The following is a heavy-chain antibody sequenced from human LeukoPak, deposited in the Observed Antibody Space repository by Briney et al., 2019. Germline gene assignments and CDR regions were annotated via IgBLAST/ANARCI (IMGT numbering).Heavy chain of an antibody. CDR2: ISGSGGST. J-gene: IGHJ6*02. D-gene: IGHD6-19*01. CDR3: AKVRITGYSSGWAGYYYYYGMDV. Sequence: PGGSLRLSCAASGFTFSSYAMSWVRQAPGKGLEWVSAISGSGGSTYYADSVKGRFTISRDNSKNTLYLQMNSLRAEDTAVYYCAKVRITGYSSGWAGYYYYYGMDVWGQGTTVTVSS. CDR1: GFTFSSYA. V-gene: IGHV3-23*01.